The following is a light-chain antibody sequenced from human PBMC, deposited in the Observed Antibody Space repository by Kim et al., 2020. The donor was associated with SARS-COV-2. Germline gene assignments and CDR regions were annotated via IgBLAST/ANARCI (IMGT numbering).Light chain of an antibody. CDR2: AAS. V-gene: IGKV1-16*02. CDR1: QDISHY. Sequence: ASVGDRGTIPWRASQDISHYLAWFQQQPGKAPKSLIHAASVLQSGVPSKFSGSGSGTDFTLTISSLQPEDFATYYCQQYYSYPQTFGGGTKVDIK. CDR3: QQYYSYPQT. J-gene: IGKJ4*01.